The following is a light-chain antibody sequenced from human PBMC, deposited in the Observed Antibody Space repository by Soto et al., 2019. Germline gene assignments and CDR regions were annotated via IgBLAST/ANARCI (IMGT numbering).Light chain of an antibody. CDR1: SSDVGGYNY. Sequence: QSVLTQPASVSGSPGQSITISCTGTSSDVGGYNYVSWYQQHPGKAPKLIIYDVSSRPSGVSNRFSGSKSGNTASLTISGLQAEDEADYYCSSYTSSSTLGVFGGGTQLTVL. CDR3: SSYTSSSTLGV. CDR2: DVS. V-gene: IGLV2-14*01. J-gene: IGLJ2*01.